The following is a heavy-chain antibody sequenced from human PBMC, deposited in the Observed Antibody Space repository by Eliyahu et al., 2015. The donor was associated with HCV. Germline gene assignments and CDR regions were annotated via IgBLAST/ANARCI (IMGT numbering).Heavy chain of an antibody. CDR3: ASNSDSSGCLDY. J-gene: IGHJ4*02. Sequence: GKGLEWVAVISYDGSKKYYADSVKGRFTISRDNSKNTLYLQMNSLRAEDTAVYYCASNSDSSGCLDYWCQGTLVTVSS. CDR2: ISYDGSKK. D-gene: IGHD3-22*01. V-gene: IGHV3-30*03.